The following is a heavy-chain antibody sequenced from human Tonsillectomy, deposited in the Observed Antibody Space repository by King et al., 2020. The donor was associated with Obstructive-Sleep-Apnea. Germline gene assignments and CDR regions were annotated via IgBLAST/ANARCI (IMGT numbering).Heavy chain of an antibody. J-gene: IGHJ4*02. Sequence: VQLQESGPGLVKPSETLSLTCSVSGGSINNYYLSCIRQPPGKGLEWIGYMYYSGNTNFNPSLKSLVTISADTSKIQFSLRLSSVTAADTAVYFCARHRGVEDYGGYGDYFDYWGQGTLVTVSS. D-gene: IGHD5-12*01. CDR2: MYYSGNT. CDR1: GGSINNYY. CDR3: ARHRGVEDYGGYGDYFDY. V-gene: IGHV4-59*08.